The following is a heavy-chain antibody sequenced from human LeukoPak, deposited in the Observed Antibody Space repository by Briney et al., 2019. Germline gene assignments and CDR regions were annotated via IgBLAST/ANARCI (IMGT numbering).Heavy chain of an antibody. Sequence: ASVKVSCKASGYTFTSYGISWVRQAPGQGLEWIGWISAYNGNTNYAQKLQGRVTMTTDTSTSTAYMELRSLRSDDTAVYYCARGVPTYYYDSSGYYYGDWGQGTLVTVSS. CDR2: ISAYNGNT. J-gene: IGHJ4*02. CDR3: ARGVPTYYYDSSGYYYGD. V-gene: IGHV1-18*01. D-gene: IGHD3-22*01. CDR1: GYTFTSYG.